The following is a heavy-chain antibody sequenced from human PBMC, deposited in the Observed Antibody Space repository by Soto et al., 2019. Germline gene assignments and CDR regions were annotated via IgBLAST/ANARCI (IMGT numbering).Heavy chain of an antibody. Sequence: SETLSLTCSVSGASVTSGSYFWTWIRQPPGKGLEWIGYIYHSGSTYYNPSLKSRVTISVDRSKNQFSLKLNSVTAADTAVYYCARVPDVWGQGTTVTVSS. CDR3: ARVPDV. J-gene: IGHJ6*02. V-gene: IGHV4-30-2*01. CDR2: IYHSGST. CDR1: GASVTSGSYF.